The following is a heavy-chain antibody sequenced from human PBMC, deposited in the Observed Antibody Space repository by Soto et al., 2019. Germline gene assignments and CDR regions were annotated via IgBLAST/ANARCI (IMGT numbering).Heavy chain of an antibody. D-gene: IGHD3-3*01. Sequence: SETLSLACTLSGGSIRSSSYYWGWIRQPPGKGLEWIGSIYYSGSTYYNPSLKSRVTISVDTSKNQFSLKLSSVTAADTAVYYCARNVVVIIHGYFDYWGQGTLVTVS. CDR1: GGSIRSSSYY. V-gene: IGHV4-39*01. CDR3: ARNVVVIIHGYFDY. J-gene: IGHJ4*02. CDR2: IYYSGST.